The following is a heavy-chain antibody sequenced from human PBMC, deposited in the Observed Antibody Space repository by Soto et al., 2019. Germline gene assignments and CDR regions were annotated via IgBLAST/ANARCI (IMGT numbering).Heavy chain of an antibody. V-gene: IGHV4-61*08. J-gene: IGHJ3*02. D-gene: IGHD5-18*01. CDR1: GGSISSGDYY. Sequence: SETLSLTCTVSGGSISSGDYYWSWIRQPPGKGLEWIGYIYYSGSTSYNPSLKSRVTISVDTSKNQFSLKLSSVTAADTAVYYCARRYGKNAFDIWGQGTMVTVSS. CDR2: IYYSGST. CDR3: ARRYGKNAFDI.